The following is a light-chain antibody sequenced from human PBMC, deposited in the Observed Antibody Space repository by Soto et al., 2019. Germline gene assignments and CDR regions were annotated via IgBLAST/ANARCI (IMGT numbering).Light chain of an antibody. J-gene: IGKJ4*01. CDR1: ESISSY. Sequence: DIQMTQSPSSLSASVGDRVTITCRASESISSYLNWYQQKAGRAPKVLIYAASTLESGVPARFSGSGSGTDFTLTISNLQPDDFATYYCQQSSSSPLTFGGGTKVDIK. CDR2: AAS. CDR3: QQSSSSPLT. V-gene: IGKV1-39*01.